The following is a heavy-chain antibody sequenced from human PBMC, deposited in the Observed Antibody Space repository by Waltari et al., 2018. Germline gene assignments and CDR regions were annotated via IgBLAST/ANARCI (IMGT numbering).Heavy chain of an antibody. CDR3: ATYVGASVGTAAFDV. V-gene: IGHV4-39*01. J-gene: IGHJ3*01. Sequence: QLHLQESGPGLVKPSETLSLTCSVSGGSITTSRHYWGWIRQPPVKGLEWTGTISYRGATYYNPSLRSRVTISLDASMNQFSLKLNSVTAADTAVYYCATYVGASVGTAAFDVWGQGTMVTVSS. D-gene: IGHD3-16*01. CDR2: ISYRGAT. CDR1: GGSITTSRHY.